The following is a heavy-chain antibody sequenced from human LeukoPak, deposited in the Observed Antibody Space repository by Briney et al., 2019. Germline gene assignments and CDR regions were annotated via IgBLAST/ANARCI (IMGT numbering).Heavy chain of an antibody. D-gene: IGHD2-2*01. Sequence: GGSLRLSCGASGFTFSSSWMHWVRLDPRKGLTWVSRINGDGSVTSYAASVKGRFTISRDNARKTLYLQMNSLRVEDTALYYCAREGGSCNGISCWNWSDSWGQGTLVTVSS. CDR1: GFTFSSSW. J-gene: IGHJ5*01. CDR3: AREGGSCNGISCWNWSDS. V-gene: IGHV3-74*01. CDR2: INGDGSVT.